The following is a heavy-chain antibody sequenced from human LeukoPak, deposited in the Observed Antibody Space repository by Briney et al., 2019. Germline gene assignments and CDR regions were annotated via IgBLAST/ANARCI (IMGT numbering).Heavy chain of an antibody. CDR2: ISYDGSNK. V-gene: IGHV3-30-3*01. J-gene: IGHJ4*02. D-gene: IGHD3-10*01. Sequence: PGRSLRLSCAASGLTFSSYAMHWVRQAPGKGLEWVAVISYDGSNKYYADSVKGRFTISRDNSKNTLYLQMNSLRAEDTAVHYCARVGRFGELFFDYWGQGTLVTVSS. CDR1: GLTFSSYA. CDR3: ARVGRFGELFFDY.